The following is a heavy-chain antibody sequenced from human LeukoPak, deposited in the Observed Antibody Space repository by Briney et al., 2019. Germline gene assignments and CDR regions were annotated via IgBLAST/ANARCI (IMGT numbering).Heavy chain of an antibody. CDR1: GFSFGAYA. J-gene: IGHJ4*02. D-gene: IGHD2-2*01. CDR2: ISDSAYST. CDR3: AKDYPALGYCTSTTCSFFDY. Sequence: GGSLRLSCAASGFSFGAYAMSWVRQAPGKGLEWVAAISDSAYSTFYADSVKGRFTVSRDDSQKTLYLQMNSLRAEDTAVYYCAKDYPALGYCTSTTCSFFDYWGQGILVTVSS. V-gene: IGHV3-23*01.